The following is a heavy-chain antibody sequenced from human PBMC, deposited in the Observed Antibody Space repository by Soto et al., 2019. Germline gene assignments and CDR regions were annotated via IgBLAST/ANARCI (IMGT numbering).Heavy chain of an antibody. CDR1: GGSVSSGSYY. J-gene: IGHJ4*02. Sequence: QVQLQESGPGLVKPSETLPLTCSVSGGSVSSGSYYWTWIRQPPGKGLEWIGYIHDSGSTNYNPSLKSRVTISADTSKNQFSLKLTSVTAADTAMYYCAKSGYCSGGYCYGGDDYWGQGILVTVSS. D-gene: IGHD2-15*01. CDR2: IHDSGST. CDR3: AKSGYCSGGYCYGGDDY. V-gene: IGHV4-61*01.